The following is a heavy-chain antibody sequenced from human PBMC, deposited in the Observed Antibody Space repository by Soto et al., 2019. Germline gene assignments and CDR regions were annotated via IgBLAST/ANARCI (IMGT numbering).Heavy chain of an antibody. CDR2: ISPYNGNT. Sequence: ASVKVSCKASGYTFTSYGISWVRQAPGQGLEWMGIISPYNGNTSYAQKFQGRVTMTRDTSTSTVYMELSSLRSEDTAVYYCARSCGGDCYYPFDYWGQGTLVTVSS. CDR3: ARSCGGDCYYPFDY. CDR1: GYTFTSYG. J-gene: IGHJ4*02. V-gene: IGHV1-18*01. D-gene: IGHD2-21*02.